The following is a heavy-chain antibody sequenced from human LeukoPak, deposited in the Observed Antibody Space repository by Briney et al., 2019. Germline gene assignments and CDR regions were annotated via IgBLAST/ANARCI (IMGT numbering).Heavy chain of an antibody. Sequence: GGSVRLSCAASGFTFSGYGMHWVRQAPGKGLEWVALMSYDGSKKYYADSVEGRFTISRDNSKNTLYLQMNSLRVEDTAVYYCAKGAGRSTHHFDYWGQGTLVTVSS. D-gene: IGHD3-10*01. CDR2: MSYDGSKK. CDR1: GFTFSGYG. CDR3: AKGAGRSTHHFDY. J-gene: IGHJ4*02. V-gene: IGHV3-30*18.